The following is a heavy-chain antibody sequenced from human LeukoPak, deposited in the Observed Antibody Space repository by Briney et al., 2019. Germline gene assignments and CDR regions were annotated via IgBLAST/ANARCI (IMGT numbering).Heavy chain of an antibody. CDR2: IYYSGST. V-gene: IGHV4-39*01. J-gene: IGHJ4*02. D-gene: IGHD4-23*01. CDR3: AGTVSRSVVTPGFDY. Sequence: SETQSLTCTVSGGSISSSSYYWGWIRQPPGKGLEWIGSIYYSGSTYYNPSLKSRVTISVDTSKNQFSLKLSSVTAADTAVYYCAGTVSRSVVTPGFDYWGQGTLVTVSS. CDR1: GGSISSSSYY.